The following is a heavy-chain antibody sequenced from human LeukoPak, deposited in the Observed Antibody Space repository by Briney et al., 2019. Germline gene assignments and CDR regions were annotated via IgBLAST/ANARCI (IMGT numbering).Heavy chain of an antibody. Sequence: PSETLSLTCTVSGDSISTYYWGWIRQPPGKGLEWIGSISPSGNTYYNPSLKSRISISVDTSKNQFSLKLTSVTAADTAFYYCARRAYSDLYFDYWGQGTLVTVSS. CDR3: ARRAYSDLYFDY. V-gene: IGHV4-38-2*02. CDR2: ISPSGNT. D-gene: IGHD4-11*01. J-gene: IGHJ4*02. CDR1: GDSISTYY.